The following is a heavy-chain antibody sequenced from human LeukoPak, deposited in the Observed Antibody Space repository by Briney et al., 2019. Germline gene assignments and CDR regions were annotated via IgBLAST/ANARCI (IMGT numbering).Heavy chain of an antibody. Sequence: GASVKVSCKASGYIFSVYYMHWVRQAPGQGLEWMGWISAYNGNTNYAQKLQGRVTMTTDTSTSTAYMELRSLRSDDTAVYYCAREESGYYGYWGQGTLVTVS. CDR3: AREESGYYGY. CDR2: ISAYNGNT. D-gene: IGHD3-3*01. CDR1: GYIFSVYY. V-gene: IGHV1-18*04. J-gene: IGHJ4*02.